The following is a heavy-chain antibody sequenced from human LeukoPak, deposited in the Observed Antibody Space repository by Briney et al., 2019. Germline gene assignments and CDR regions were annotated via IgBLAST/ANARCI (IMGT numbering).Heavy chain of an antibody. CDR1: GGSISSSSYY. V-gene: IGHV4-39*01. Sequence: PSETLTLSCTAPGGSISSSSYYWGWIRQPPGKGLERIGSIYYSGSTYYNPSLKSRVTISVDTSKNQFSLKLSAVTAADTAVYYCARQEGYHDPDYWGQGTLVTVSS. D-gene: IGHD6-13*01. CDR3: ARQEGYHDPDY. J-gene: IGHJ4*02. CDR2: IYYSGST.